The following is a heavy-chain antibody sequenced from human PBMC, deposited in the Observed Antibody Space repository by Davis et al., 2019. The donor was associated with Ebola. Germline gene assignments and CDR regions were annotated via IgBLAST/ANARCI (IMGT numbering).Heavy chain of an antibody. V-gene: IGHV3-21*01. Sequence: GGSLRLSCAASGFTFSSYSMNWVRQAPGKGLEWVSSISSSSSYIYYADSVKGRFTISRDNAKNSLYLQMNSLRDEDTAVYYCARETMIVLDAFDIWGQGTMVTVSS. CDR1: GFTFSSYS. CDR2: ISSSSSYI. D-gene: IGHD3-22*01. CDR3: ARETMIVLDAFDI. J-gene: IGHJ3*02.